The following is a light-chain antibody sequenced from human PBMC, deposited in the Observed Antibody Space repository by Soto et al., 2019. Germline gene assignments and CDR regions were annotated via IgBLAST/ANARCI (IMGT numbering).Light chain of an antibody. Sequence: QSALTQPASVSGSPGQSITISCTGTSSGVGGYNYVSWYQQHPGKAPKLMIYDVSNRPSGVSNRFSGSKSGNTASLTISGLQAEDEADYYCSSYTSSSTLVVFGGGTKVTVL. J-gene: IGLJ2*01. CDR3: SSYTSSSTLVV. CDR1: SSGVGGYNY. V-gene: IGLV2-14*01. CDR2: DVS.